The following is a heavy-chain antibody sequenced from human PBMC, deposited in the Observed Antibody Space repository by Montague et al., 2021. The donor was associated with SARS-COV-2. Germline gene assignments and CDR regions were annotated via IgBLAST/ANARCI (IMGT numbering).Heavy chain of an antibody. CDR3: ARRTCSSTSCHQFDP. V-gene: IGHV4-59*01. D-gene: IGHD2-2*01. CDR1: GGSISYYY. CDR2: IYYSGST. Sequence: SETLSLTCTASGGSISYYYWSWIRQPPGKGLEWIGYIYYSGSTNYNPSLKSRVTISVDTSKNQFSLKLSSVTAADTAVYYCARRTCSSTSCHQFDPWGQGTLVTVAS. J-gene: IGHJ5*02.